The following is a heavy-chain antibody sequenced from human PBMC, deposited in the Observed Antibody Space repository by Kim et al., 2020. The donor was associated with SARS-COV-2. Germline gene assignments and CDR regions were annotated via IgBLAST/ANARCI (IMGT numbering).Heavy chain of an antibody. D-gene: IGHD1-26*01. J-gene: IGHJ3*02. Sequence: GGSLRLSCAASGFTFSSYGMHWVRQAPGKGLEWVAVISYDGSNKYYADSVKGRFTISRDNSKNTLYLQMNSLRAEDTAVYYCAKGAPGWWELPNDAFDIWGQGTMVTVSS. CDR1: GFTFSSYG. CDR3: AKGAPGWWELPNDAFDI. V-gene: IGHV3-30*18. CDR2: ISYDGSNK.